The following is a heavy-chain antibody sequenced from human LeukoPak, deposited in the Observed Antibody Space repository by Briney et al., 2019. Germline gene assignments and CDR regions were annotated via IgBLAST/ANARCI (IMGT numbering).Heavy chain of an antibody. Sequence: ATVKVSCTPSGYTFTAYYMHSVRQAPGPGGEWMGWINPNISDTTYARKSQARVTLTRETSFTTAYMALSRLYSDDTAVYYCATLERAHFDYWGQGTLVIVSS. D-gene: IGHD1-1*01. V-gene: IGHV1-2*02. CDR1: GYTFTAYY. CDR2: INPNISDT. J-gene: IGHJ4*02. CDR3: ATLERAHFDY.